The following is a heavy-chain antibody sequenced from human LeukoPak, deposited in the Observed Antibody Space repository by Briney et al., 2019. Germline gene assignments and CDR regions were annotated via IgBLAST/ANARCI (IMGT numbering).Heavy chain of an antibody. D-gene: IGHD2-15*01. J-gene: IGHJ4*02. V-gene: IGHV3-30*18. Sequence: AGGSLRLSCAASGFTFSSYGMHWVRQAPGKGLEWVAVISYDGSNKYHADSVKGRFTISRDNSKNTLYLQMNSLRAEDTAVYYCAKEEVVAATAYYFDYWGQGTLVTVSS. CDR3: AKEEVVAATAYYFDY. CDR1: GFTFSSYG. CDR2: ISYDGSNK.